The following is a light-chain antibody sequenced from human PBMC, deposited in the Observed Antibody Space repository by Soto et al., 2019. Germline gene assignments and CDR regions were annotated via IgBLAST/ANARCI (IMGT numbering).Light chain of an antibody. CDR2: GVS. V-gene: IGLV2-14*01. Sequence: QSALTQPASVSGSPGQSITISCTGTSSDVGGYNYDSWCQQHPGKAPKLMIYGVSSRPSGISNRFSDSKSGNTASLTISGLQAEDEADYYCSSYTSSNFWVFGEGTKVTVL. CDR3: SSYTSSNFWV. CDR1: SSDVGGYNY. J-gene: IGLJ3*02.